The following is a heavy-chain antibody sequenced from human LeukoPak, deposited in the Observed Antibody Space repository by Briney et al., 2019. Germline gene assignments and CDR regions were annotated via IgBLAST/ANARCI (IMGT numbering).Heavy chain of an antibody. J-gene: IGHJ6*03. CDR3: ARAVAVAGRKTYYYYYMDV. Sequence: SETLSLTCTVSGGSISNYYWSWIRQPAGKGLEWIGRIYTSGSTNYNPSLKSRVTMSVDTSKNQFSLKLSSVTAADTAVYYCARAVAVAGRKTYYYYYMDVWGKGTTVTISS. CDR1: GGSISNYY. CDR2: IYTSGST. D-gene: IGHD6-19*01. V-gene: IGHV4-4*07.